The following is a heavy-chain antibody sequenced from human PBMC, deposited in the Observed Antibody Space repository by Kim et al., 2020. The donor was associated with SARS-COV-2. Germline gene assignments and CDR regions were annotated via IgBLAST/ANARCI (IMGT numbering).Heavy chain of an antibody. CDR3: AREKKVAVAAFDS. CDR2: VSYDGSNK. CDR1: GFSFNSYS. Sequence: GGSLRLSCAASGFSFNSYSMHWVRQTPAKGLEWVAVVSYDGSNKHYPDSVRGRFTISRDNSKNTLYLQMNSLRVEDTAVYYCAREKKVAVAAFDSWGQG. J-gene: IGHJ4*02. V-gene: IGHV3-30*04. D-gene: IGHD6-19*01.